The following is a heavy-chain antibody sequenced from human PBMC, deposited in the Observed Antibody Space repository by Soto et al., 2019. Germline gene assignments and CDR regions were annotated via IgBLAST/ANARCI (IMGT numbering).Heavy chain of an antibody. CDR3: AKSGAAMASRYSFDY. J-gene: IGHJ4*02. CDR2: ISYDGRNK. CDR1: GFTFSSYG. Sequence: QVQLVESGGGVVQPGRSLRLSCAASGFTFSSYGMHWVRQAPGKGLEWVAVISYDGRNKYYADSVKGRFTISRDNSKNTLYVQMNSLRAEDTAVYYCAKSGAAMASRYSFDYWGQGTLVTVSS. V-gene: IGHV3-30*18. D-gene: IGHD5-18*01.